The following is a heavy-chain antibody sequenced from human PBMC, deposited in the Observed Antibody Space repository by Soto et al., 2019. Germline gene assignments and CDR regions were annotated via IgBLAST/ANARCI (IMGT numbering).Heavy chain of an antibody. V-gene: IGHV3-64*02. J-gene: IGHJ4*02. Sequence: EVQLVESGEGLVQPGGSLRLSCAASGFTFSRYIIHWIRQAPGKGLEFVSAISRSGDRTYYADSVKGRFTITRDNSKNTVWLQMGSLRAEDMAVYYCARARCSSGQCYYFDYWGRGAVVSVSS. CDR2: ISRSGDRT. CDR1: GFTFSRYI. CDR3: ARARCSSGQCYYFDY. D-gene: IGHD2-15*01.